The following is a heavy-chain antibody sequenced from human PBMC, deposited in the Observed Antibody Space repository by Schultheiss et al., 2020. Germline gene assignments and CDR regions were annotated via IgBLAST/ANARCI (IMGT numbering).Heavy chain of an antibody. V-gene: IGHV4-4*07. D-gene: IGHD6-13*01. J-gene: IGHJ4*02. CDR3: ARVYSTSWYFYIDY. CDR1: GGSIINYY. CDR2: IYTSGST. Sequence: SETLSLTCSVSGGSIINYYWSWIRQPAGKGLEWIGRIYTSGSTNYNPSLKSRVTMSVDTSKNQFSLKLSSVTAADTAVYYCARVYSTSWYFYIDYWGQGNLVTVSS.